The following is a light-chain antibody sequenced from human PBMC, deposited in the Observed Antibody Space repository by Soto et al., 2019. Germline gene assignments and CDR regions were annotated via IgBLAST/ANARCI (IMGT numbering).Light chain of an antibody. Sequence: EIVLTQSPATLSSFPGDRVTLSCRASQAVNTRLAWYQHKPGQAPRLLIYLASNRAAGVPARFSGSGSGTEFTLTISNLQPDDFATYYCQRYDTLWTMFGQGTKVDIK. V-gene: IGKV3D-11*01. CDR1: QAVNTR. CDR2: LAS. CDR3: QRYDTLWTM. J-gene: IGKJ1*01.